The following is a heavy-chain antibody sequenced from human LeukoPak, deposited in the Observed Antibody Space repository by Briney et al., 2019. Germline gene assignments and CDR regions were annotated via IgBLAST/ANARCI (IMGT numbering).Heavy chain of an antibody. J-gene: IGHJ6*02. CDR2: VRSGGPT. D-gene: IGHD3-16*01. CDR3: AADVPENAAQIDY. V-gene: IGHV3-15*01. Sequence: GGSPRLSCAASGFTFNSAWMSWVRRAPGKGLEWVARVRSGGPTDYAASVRGRFTISRDDSRNTVYLQMNSLSTEDTAVLYCAADVPENAAQIDYWGQGTTVTVSS. CDR1: GFTFNSAW.